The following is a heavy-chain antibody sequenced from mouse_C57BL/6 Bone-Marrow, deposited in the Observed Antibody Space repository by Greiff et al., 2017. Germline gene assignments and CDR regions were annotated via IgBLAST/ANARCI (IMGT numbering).Heavy chain of an antibody. CDR2: ISSGSSTI. V-gene: IGHV5-17*01. CDR1: GFTFSDYG. D-gene: IGHD2-4*01. CDR3: ARQGYYDYGWDY. Sequence: EVKLMESGGGLVKPGGSLKLSCAASGFTFSDYGMHWVRQAPEKGLEWVAYISSGSSTIYYADTVKGRFTISRDNAKNTLFLQMTSLRSKDTAMYYCARQGYYDYGWDYWGHGTTLTVSS. J-gene: IGHJ2*01.